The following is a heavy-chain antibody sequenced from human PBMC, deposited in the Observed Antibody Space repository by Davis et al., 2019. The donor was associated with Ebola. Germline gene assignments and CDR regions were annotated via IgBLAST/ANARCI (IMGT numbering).Heavy chain of an antibody. CDR3: ARRSSSWQRFDP. D-gene: IGHD6-13*01. V-gene: IGHV4-39*02. Sequence: MPGGSLRLSCTVSGGSISSSSYYWGWIRQPPGKGLEWIGSIYYSGSTYYNPSLKSRVTISVDTSKNHFSLKLSSVTAADTAVYYCARRSSSWQRFDPWGQGTLVTVSS. CDR2: IYYSGST. CDR1: GGSISSSSYY. J-gene: IGHJ5*02.